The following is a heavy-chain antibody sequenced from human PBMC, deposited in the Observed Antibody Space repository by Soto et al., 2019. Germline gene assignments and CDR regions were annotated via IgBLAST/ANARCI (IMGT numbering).Heavy chain of an antibody. Sequence: QLQLQESGPGLVKPSETLSLTCTVSGGSISSSSYYWGWIRQPPGKGLEWIGSIYYSGSTYYNPSLKSRVPISVDTSKNQFSLKLSSVTAADTAVYYCASPRYCSGGSCFAPFDYWGQGTLVTVSS. D-gene: IGHD2-15*01. CDR3: ASPRYCSGGSCFAPFDY. CDR2: IYYSGST. J-gene: IGHJ4*02. CDR1: GGSISSSSYY. V-gene: IGHV4-39*01.